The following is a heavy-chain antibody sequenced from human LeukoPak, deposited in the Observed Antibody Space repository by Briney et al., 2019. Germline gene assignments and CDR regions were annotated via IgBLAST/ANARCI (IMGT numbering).Heavy chain of an antibody. CDR2: IYYSGST. D-gene: IGHD2-15*01. Sequence: SETLSLTCTVSGGSISSGDYYWSGSRQPPGRGLEWVGYIYYSGSTYYNPSLKSRVTISVDTSKNQFSLKLSSVTAADTAVYYCARVTMCSGGSCHFTFDYWGQGTLVTVSS. J-gene: IGHJ4*02. CDR3: ARVTMCSGGSCHFTFDY. CDR1: GGSISSGDYY. V-gene: IGHV4-30-4*01.